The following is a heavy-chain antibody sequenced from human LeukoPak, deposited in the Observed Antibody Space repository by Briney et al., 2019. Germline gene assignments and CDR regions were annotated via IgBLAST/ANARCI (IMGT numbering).Heavy chain of an antibody. CDR1: GFTFTSSA. CDR3: AAPSSSWATHYNWFYP. Sequence: GASVKVSCKASGFTFTSSAMQWVPQARAQRLEWIGWIVVGSGNTNYAQKFQERVTITRDMSTSTAYMELSSLRYEDTAVYYCAAPSSSWATHYNWFYPWGQGTLVTVSS. D-gene: IGHD6-13*01. V-gene: IGHV1-58*02. J-gene: IGHJ5*02. CDR2: IVVGSGNT.